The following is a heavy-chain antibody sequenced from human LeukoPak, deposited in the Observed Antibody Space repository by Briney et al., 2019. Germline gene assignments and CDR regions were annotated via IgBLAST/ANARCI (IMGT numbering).Heavy chain of an antibody. CDR1: GGSISSGGYY. J-gene: IGHJ4*02. V-gene: IGHV4-31*03. D-gene: IGHD3-10*01. CDR3: ARDVRGLGVDY. CDR2: IYYSGST. Sequence: SQTLSITCTVSGGSISSGGYYWSWIRQHPGKGLEWIGYIYYSGSTYYNPSLKSRVTISVDRSKNQFSLKLSSVTAADTAVYYCARDVRGLGVDYWGQGTLVTVSS.